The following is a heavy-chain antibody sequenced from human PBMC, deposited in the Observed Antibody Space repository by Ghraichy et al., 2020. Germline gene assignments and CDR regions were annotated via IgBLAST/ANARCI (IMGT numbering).Heavy chain of an antibody. Sequence: GGSLRLSCAASGFTFNTYSMHWVRQAPGKGPEWVPVISHDGGAKYYGDSVKGRFAISRDNSKNTLFLQMTSLRAEDTAVYYCARDIKSSSWSYYYYAMDVWGHGTTVTVSS. CDR3: ARDIKSSSWSYYYYAMDV. V-gene: IGHV3-30*09. CDR1: GFTFNTYS. J-gene: IGHJ6*02. CDR2: ISHDGGAK. D-gene: IGHD6-13*01.